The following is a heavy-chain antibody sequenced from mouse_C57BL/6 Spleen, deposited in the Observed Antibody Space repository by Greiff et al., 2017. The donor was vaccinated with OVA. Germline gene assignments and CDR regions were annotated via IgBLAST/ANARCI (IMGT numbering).Heavy chain of an antibody. CDR1: GYTFTSYW. J-gene: IGHJ1*03. CDR2: IHPNSGST. CDR3: ARSPRDYGSSYDWYFDV. V-gene: IGHV1-64*01. D-gene: IGHD1-1*01. Sequence: VKLQQPGAELVKPGASVKLSCKASGYTFTSYWMHWVKQRPGQGLEWIGMIHPNSGSTNYNEKFKSKATLTVDKSSSTAYMQLSSLTSEDSAVYYCARSPRDYGSSYDWYFDVWGTGTTVTVSS.